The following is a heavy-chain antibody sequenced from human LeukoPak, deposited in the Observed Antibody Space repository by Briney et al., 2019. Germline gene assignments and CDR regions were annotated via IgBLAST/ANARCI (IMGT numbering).Heavy chain of an antibody. V-gene: IGHV4-38-2*02. J-gene: IGHJ5*02. Sequence: SETLSLTCSVSGASITGYYWGWFRQPPGKGLEWIGSIYHSGSTYYNLSFKSRVTISLNTSKNYFSLKLNSVTAADTAVYYCARGSTTGTTSYFDPWGQGTLVTVSS. D-gene: IGHD1-1*01. CDR3: ARGSTTGTTSYFDP. CDR1: GASITGYY. CDR2: IYHSGST.